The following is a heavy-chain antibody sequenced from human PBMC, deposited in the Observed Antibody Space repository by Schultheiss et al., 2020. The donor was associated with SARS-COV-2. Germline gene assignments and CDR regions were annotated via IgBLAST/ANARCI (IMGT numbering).Heavy chain of an antibody. CDR2: ISGSGGTT. CDR3: ARESPVTMTTVTDFDY. Sequence: GGSLRLSCAASGFTFDTYAMSWVRQAPGKGLEWVSAISGSGGTTYYADSVKGRFTISRDNSKNTLYLQMNSLRAEDTAVYYCARESPVTMTTVTDFDYWGQGTLVTVSS. V-gene: IGHV3-23*01. CDR1: GFTFDTYA. J-gene: IGHJ4*02. D-gene: IGHD4-17*01.